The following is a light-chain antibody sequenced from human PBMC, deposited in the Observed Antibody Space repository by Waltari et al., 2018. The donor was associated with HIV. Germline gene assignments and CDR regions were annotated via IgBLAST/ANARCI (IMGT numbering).Light chain of an antibody. Sequence: SYDLTQPLSVSVALGQKARITCGGNNVGTKDVHWYQQKSGQAPLLVIYNDVNRPSGIPERFSASKSRNTDTLTISGAQAGDEADYYCQVWHYSVFFGGGTKLTVL. CDR1: NVGTKD. CDR3: QVWHYSVF. CDR2: NDV. V-gene: IGLV3-9*01. J-gene: IGLJ2*01.